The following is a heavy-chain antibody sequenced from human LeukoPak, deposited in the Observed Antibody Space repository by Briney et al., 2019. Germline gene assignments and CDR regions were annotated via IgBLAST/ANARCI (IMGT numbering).Heavy chain of an antibody. D-gene: IGHD1-26*01. CDR1: GFTVSTNY. CDR3: AREWEQLPYFDY. V-gene: IGHV3-66*02. J-gene: IGHJ4*02. CDR2: IYRGDST. Sequence: GGSLRLSCAASGFTVSTNYMNWVRQAPGKGLEWASVIYRGDSTYYADSVKGRFTISRDNSKNMLFLQMSSLRAEDSAVYYCAREWEQLPYFDYWSQGTLVTVSS.